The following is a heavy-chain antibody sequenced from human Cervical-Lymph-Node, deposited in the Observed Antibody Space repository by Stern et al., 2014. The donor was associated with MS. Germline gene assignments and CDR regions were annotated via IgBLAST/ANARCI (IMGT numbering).Heavy chain of an antibody. CDR2: MSSDGSAK. V-gene: IGHV3-30-3*01. CDR3: AREAVGAIYFDY. J-gene: IGHJ4*02. CDR1: GFPFSEFA. Sequence: VQLVESGGGVVQLGRSRRLSWAASGFPFSEFAMHWVRQAPGKGLEWVAIMSSDGSAKYYADSVKGRFTISRDNSKNTLSLEMNSLRAEDTAVYYCAREAVGAIYFDYWGQGTLVTVSS. D-gene: IGHD1-26*01.